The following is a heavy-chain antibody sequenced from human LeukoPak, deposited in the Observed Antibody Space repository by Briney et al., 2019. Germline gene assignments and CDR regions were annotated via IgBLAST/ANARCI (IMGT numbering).Heavy chain of an antibody. CDR1: GFTFSSYS. CDR3: AKDGSSYYYIYY. J-gene: IGHJ4*02. V-gene: IGHV3-30*02. Sequence: GGSLRLSCAASGFTFSSYSMNWVRQAPGKGLEWLAFISYDGSNTYYADSVKGRFTVSRGDSKSTLYLQMNSLRADDTAVYYCAKDGSSYYYIYYWGQGTLVTVSS. CDR2: ISYDGSNT. D-gene: IGHD3-22*01.